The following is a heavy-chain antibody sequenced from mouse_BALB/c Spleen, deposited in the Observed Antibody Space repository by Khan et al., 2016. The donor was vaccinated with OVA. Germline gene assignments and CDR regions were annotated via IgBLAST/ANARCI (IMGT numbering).Heavy chain of an antibody. D-gene: IGHD1-1*01. Sequence: EVQLQESGPGLVKPSQSLSLTCTVTGYSITSNYAWNWIRQFPGNKLEWMGYISYSGGTSYNQSLKSRISITRDTSKTQFFLQLNSVTTEDTATYYCSRGNYYGYAMDYWGQGTSVTVSS. CDR1: GYSITSNYA. J-gene: IGHJ4*01. V-gene: IGHV3-2*02. CDR3: SRGNYYGYAMDY. CDR2: ISYSGGT.